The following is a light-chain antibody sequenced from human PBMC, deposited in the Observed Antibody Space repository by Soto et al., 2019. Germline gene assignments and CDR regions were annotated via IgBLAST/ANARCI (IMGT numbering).Light chain of an antibody. CDR2: NAV. CDR3: QQYKSWWPIT. V-gene: IGKV3-15*01. Sequence: EIVLTQSPATLSVSPGERATLSCRASQNIDNKLVWYQQKPGQAPSLLLSNAVTRAPGIPARFCGSGFGTEFTLTISSLQPEDFAIYYCQQYKSWWPITFGQGTRLEI. J-gene: IGKJ5*01. CDR1: QNIDNK.